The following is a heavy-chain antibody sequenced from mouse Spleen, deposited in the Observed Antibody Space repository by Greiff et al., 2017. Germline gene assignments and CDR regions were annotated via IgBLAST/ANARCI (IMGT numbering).Heavy chain of an antibody. CDR1: GFTFSSYA. Sequence: EVMLVESGGGLVKPGGSLKLSCAASGFTFSSYAMSWVRQTPEKRLEWVATISSGGSYTYYPDSVKGRFTISRDNAKNTLYLQMSSLRSEDTAMYYCARRDYGSRGFDYWGQGTTLTVSS. J-gene: IGHJ2*01. D-gene: IGHD1-1*01. CDR3: ARRDYGSRGFDY. CDR2: ISSGGSYT. V-gene: IGHV5-9-1*01.